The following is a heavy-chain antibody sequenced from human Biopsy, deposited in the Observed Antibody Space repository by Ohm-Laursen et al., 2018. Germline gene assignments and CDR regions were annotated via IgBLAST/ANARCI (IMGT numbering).Heavy chain of an antibody. V-gene: IGHV3-7*01. CDR3: VREMSQEATVRDSFDL. D-gene: IGHD5-12*01. CDR1: GIRARCTC. CDR2: IKLDRSGK. J-gene: IGHJ3*01. Sequence: GSLSLSCAASGIRARCTCQSWICKAPPPGLEWVAIIKLDRSGKNYVTSVQGRFIITRDNAKDSLFLQMNSLRVEDTAVYYCVREMSQEATVRDSFDLWGQGTMVTVSS.